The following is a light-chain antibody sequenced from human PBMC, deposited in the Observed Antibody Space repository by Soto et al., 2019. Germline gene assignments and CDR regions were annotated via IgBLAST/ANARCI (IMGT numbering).Light chain of an antibody. J-gene: IGLJ1*01. CDR3: SSYTSSNTYV. CDR2: DVS. CDR1: SSDVGGYNY. Sequence: SVLPQPASLSGSPGQSITISCTGTSSDVGGYNYVSWYQQHPGKAPKLMIYDVSNRPSGVSNRFSGSKSGNTASLTISGLQAEDEADYYCSSYTSSNTYVFGTGTKVTVL. V-gene: IGLV2-14*01.